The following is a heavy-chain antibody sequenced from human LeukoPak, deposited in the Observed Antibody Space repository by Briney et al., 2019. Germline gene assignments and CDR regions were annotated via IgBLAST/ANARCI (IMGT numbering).Heavy chain of an antibody. J-gene: IGHJ5*02. CDR3: AKEGGSGAYYDYVWGSYPNWFDP. D-gene: IGHD3-16*01. Sequence: PGGSLRLSCAASGFTFSSYAMGWVRQAPGKGLEWVSAISGSGGSTYYADSVKGRFTISRDNSKNTLYLQMNSLRAEDTAVYYCAKEGGSGAYYDYVWGSYPNWFDPWGQGTLVTVSS. CDR1: GFTFSSYA. V-gene: IGHV3-23*01. CDR2: ISGSGGST.